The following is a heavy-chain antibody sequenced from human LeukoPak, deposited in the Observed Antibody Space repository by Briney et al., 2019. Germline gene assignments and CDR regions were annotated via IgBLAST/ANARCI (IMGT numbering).Heavy chain of an antibody. CDR2: IIPIFGTA. CDR1: GGTFSSYA. CDR3: ARKRGDYYDSSGYLY. D-gene: IGHD3-22*01. J-gene: IGHJ4*02. Sequence: SVKVSCKASGGTFSSYAISWVRQAPGQGLEWMGGIIPIFGTANYAQKFQGRVTITTDESTSTAYMELSSLRSEDTAVYYCARKRGDYYDSSGYLYWGQGTLVTVSS. V-gene: IGHV1-69*05.